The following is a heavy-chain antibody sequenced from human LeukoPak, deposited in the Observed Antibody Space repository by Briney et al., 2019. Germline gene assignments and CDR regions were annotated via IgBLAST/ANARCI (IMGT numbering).Heavy chain of an antibody. CDR3: TTDRGAAGYSGYDYEAWSLFDY. D-gene: IGHD5-12*01. CDR1: GFTFSNAW. CDR2: IKSKTDGGTT. V-gene: IGHV3-15*01. J-gene: IGHJ4*02. Sequence: GGSLRLSCAASGFTFSNAWMSWVRQAPGKGLEWVGRIKSKTDGGTTDYAAPVKGRFTISRDDSKNTLYLQMNSLKTEDTAVYYRTTDRGAAGYSGYDYEAWSLFDYWGQGTLVTVSS.